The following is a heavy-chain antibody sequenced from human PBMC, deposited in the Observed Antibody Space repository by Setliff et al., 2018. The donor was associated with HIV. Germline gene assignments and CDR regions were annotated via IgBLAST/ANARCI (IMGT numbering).Heavy chain of an antibody. J-gene: IGHJ4*02. CDR1: GVSISSYY. Sequence: SETLSLTCSVSGVSISSYYWSWIRHSPGKGLEWIGIIFPGGATNYNPSLTSRVTISVDTSKNHLFLKLTPVTTADTAVYFCAKSSPSIGYITDCWGQGAQVTV. D-gene: IGHD5-12*01. V-gene: IGHV4-59*01. CDR2: IFPGGAT. CDR3: AKSSPSIGYITDC.